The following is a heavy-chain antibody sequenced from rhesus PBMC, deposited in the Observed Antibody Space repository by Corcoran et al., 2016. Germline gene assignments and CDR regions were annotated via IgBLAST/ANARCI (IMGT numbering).Heavy chain of an antibody. J-gene: IGHJ4*01. CDR2: INSGGGST. V-gene: IGHV3S25*01. D-gene: IGHD3-3*01. Sequence: EVQLVESGGGLVQPGGSLRLSCAASGFTFSSYGMYWVRQAPGKGLEWISAINSGGGSTYYAASVKGRFPISRDNSKNTLSLQMNSLRAEDTAVYYCAKDREEGYYNFWRGRYFDYWGQGVLVTVSS. CDR3: AKDREEGYYNFWRGRYFDY. CDR1: GFTFSSYG.